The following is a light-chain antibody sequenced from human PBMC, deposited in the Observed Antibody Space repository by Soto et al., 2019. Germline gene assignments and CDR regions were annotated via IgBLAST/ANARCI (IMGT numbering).Light chain of an antibody. CDR2: GAS. J-gene: IGKJ1*01. Sequence: DIVLSQSPCTLSLSPGERDTLSCRASQSVTNYFLAWYQQKPSQAPRLLIYGASRRATGIPDVFTGSGSGTDFTLTISRLQPEDFAVYYCQQYVSSPCTFGQGTKVEI. CDR3: QQYVSSPCT. CDR1: QSVTNYF. V-gene: IGKV3-20*01.